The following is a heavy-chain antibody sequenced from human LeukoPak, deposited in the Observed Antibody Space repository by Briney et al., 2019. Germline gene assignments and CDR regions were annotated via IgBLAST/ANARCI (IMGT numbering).Heavy chain of an antibody. V-gene: IGHV3-9*01. CDR1: GFTFDDYA. Sequence: PGGSLRLPCAASGFTFDDYAMHWVRQVPGKGLEWVSGISWNSGSIGYADSVKGRFTISRHNAKNSLYLQMNSLRAEDTALYYCAKDTGYDSSGYYSPGTYGMDVWGQGTTVTVSS. CDR2: ISWNSGSI. CDR3: AKDTGYDSSGYYSPGTYGMDV. J-gene: IGHJ6*02. D-gene: IGHD3-22*01.